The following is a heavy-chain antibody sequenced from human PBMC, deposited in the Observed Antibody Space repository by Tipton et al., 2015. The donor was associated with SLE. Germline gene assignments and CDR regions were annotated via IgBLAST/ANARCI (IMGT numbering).Heavy chain of an antibody. CDR2: INHSGST. CDR1: GGSFSDYS. V-gene: IGHV4-34*01. Sequence: LRLSCAVYGGSFSDYSRSWIRQPPGKGLEWIGEINHSGSTNYNPSLKSRVTISIDTSKNQFSLRLSSVTAADTAVYYCARDCTTGVCYTTSFDYWGQGTLVTVSP. J-gene: IGHJ4*02. CDR3: ARDCTTGVCYTTSFDY. D-gene: IGHD2-8*01.